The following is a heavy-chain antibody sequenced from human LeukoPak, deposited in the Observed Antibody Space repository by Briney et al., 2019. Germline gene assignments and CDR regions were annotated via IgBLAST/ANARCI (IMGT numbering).Heavy chain of an antibody. J-gene: IGHJ4*02. Sequence: PGGSLRLSCAASGFTFSSYEKTWVRQAQGKGLELVSYISGSATSIYYADSVKGRFTISRDNAKNSLYLQMNSLRAEDTAVYYCVRLGARIVASGDYWGQGTLVTVSS. CDR3: VRLGARIVASGDY. D-gene: IGHD6-6*01. CDR2: ISGSATSI. V-gene: IGHV3-48*03. CDR1: GFTFSSYE.